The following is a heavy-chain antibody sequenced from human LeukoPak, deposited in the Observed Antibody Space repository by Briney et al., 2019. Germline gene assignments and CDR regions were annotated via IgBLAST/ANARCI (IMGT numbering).Heavy chain of an antibody. V-gene: IGHV1-2*02. CDR3: ARSYDSSGYHFDY. CDR2: INPKSGGT. D-gene: IGHD3-22*01. Sequence: ASVKVSCKASGYTFTGYYMHWVRQAPGKGLEWMGWINPKSGGTNYAQKFQGRVTMTRDTSISTAYMEMSRLRSDDTAVYYCARSYDSSGYHFDYWGQGTLVTVSS. CDR1: GYTFTGYY. J-gene: IGHJ4*02.